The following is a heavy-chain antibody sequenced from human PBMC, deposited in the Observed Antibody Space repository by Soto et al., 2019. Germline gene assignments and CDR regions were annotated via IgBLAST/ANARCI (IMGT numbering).Heavy chain of an antibody. J-gene: IGHJ1*01. CDR3: ARLHDFWSGYYKAEYFQH. V-gene: IGHV1-8*01. CDR1: VYTFTSYD. Sequence: ASLKVSCTASVYTFTSYDINWVRQAPRQGLEWMGWMSPNSGNTGYAQKFQGRVTMTRNTSISTAYMELSSLRSEDTAVYYCARLHDFWSGYYKAEYFQHWGQGTLVTVSS. CDR2: MSPNSGNT. D-gene: IGHD3-3*01.